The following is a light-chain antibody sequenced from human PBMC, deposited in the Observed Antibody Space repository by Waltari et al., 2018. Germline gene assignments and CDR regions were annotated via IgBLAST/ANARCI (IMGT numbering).Light chain of an antibody. CDR3: SSYITTNTLEL. Sequence: QSALTQPASVSGSPGQSITISCPGTTSDVGTYNYVSWYQQHPGKAPKLLIYDVSYRPPGVSYRFSGSTAGNTASLTISGLQAEDEADYYCSSYITTNTLELFGGGTSLTVL. V-gene: IGLV2-14*03. CDR1: TSDVGTYNY. J-gene: IGLJ3*02. CDR2: DVS.